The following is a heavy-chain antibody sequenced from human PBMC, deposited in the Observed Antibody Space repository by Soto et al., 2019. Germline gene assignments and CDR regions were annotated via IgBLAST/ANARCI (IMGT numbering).Heavy chain of an antibody. D-gene: IGHD3-10*01. CDR1: GFTFSNYW. V-gene: IGHV3-74*03. Sequence: EVQLVESGGGLVQPGGSLRLSCAASGFTFSNYWMHWVRQGPGKGLIWVSRINSDESLTTYADSVKGRFTISRDNTKNTLYLQMNSLRAEDTGLYFCARDPRGRGTHLDVWGQGTTVTVSS. J-gene: IGHJ6*02. CDR3: ARDPRGRGTHLDV. CDR2: INSDESLT.